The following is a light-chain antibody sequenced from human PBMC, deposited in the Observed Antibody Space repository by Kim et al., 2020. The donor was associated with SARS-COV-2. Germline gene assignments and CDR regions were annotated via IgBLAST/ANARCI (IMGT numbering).Light chain of an antibody. Sequence: SVSPGGGATLSCRASHSVSSNLAWYQQRPGQTPRLLIYGASTRATGIPARFSGSGSGTDFTLTISSLQSEDFAVYYCQQYSTWWTFGQGTKVDIK. V-gene: IGKV3-15*01. J-gene: IGKJ1*01. CDR1: HSVSSN. CDR3: QQYSTWWT. CDR2: GAS.